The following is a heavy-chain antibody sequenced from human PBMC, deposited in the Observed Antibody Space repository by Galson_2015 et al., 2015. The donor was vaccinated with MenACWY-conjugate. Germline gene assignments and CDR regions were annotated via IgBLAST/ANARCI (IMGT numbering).Heavy chain of an antibody. CDR3: AHSGEYCSRTSCYYFDY. Sequence: PALVKPTQTLTLPCTFSGFSLTTTGEGVAWIRQPPGKALEWLALIYWDDDKRYWPSLRSRLTVTKDTYKNRVVLTLTNVDPVDTATYYCAHSGEYCSRTSCYYFDYWGQGAPVTVSS. CDR2: IYWDDDK. CDR1: GFSLTTTGEG. J-gene: IGHJ4*02. V-gene: IGHV2-5*02. D-gene: IGHD2-2*01.